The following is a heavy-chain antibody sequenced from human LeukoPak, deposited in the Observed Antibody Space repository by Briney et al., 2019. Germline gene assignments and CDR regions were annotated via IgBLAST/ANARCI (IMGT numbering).Heavy chain of an antibody. J-gene: IGHJ4*02. D-gene: IGHD1-26*01. CDR3: ARGARVGAASDYFDY. Sequence: ASVKVSCKASGYTFTGYYMHWVRQAPGQGLEWMGWINPNSGGTNYAQKFQGRVTMTRDTSISTAYMELSRLRSDDTAVYYCARGARVGAASDYFDYWGQGTLVTVSS. CDR1: GYTFTGYY. CDR2: INPNSGGT. V-gene: IGHV1-2*02.